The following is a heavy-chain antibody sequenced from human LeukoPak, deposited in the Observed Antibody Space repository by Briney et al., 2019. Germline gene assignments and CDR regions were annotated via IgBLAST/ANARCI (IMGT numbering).Heavy chain of an antibody. D-gene: IGHD5-18*01. V-gene: IGHV4-59*08. J-gene: IGHJ4*02. CDR1: DGSFNVYY. CDR3: ARQRRSRDTAMVTVMDF. CDR2: IYYSGSS. Sequence: SETLSLTCAVYDGSFNVYYWTWIRQPPGKGLEWIGYIYYSGSSNYNPSLKSRVAISVDTSKNQFSLKLNSVTAADTAVYYCARQRRSRDTAMVTVMDFWGQGTLVTVSS.